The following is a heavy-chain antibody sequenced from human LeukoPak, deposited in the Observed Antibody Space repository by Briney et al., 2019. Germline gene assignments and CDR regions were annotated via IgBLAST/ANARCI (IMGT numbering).Heavy chain of an antibody. V-gene: IGHV4-31*11. D-gene: IGHD5-12*01. Sequence: SETLSLTCAVYGGSFSDYSWSWIRQHPGKGLEWIGYIYYSGSTYYNPSLKSRVTISVDTSKNQFSLKLSSVTAADTAVYYCARVGYSGYDRPPGAFDIWGQGTTVTVSS. J-gene: IGHJ3*02. CDR2: IYYSGST. CDR3: ARVGYSGYDRPPGAFDI. CDR1: GGSFSDYS.